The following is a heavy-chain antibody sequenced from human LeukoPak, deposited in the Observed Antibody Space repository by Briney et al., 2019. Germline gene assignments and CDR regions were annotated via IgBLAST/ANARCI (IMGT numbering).Heavy chain of an antibody. CDR1: GGSISSGGYS. V-gene: IGHV4-30-2*03. CDR2: IYHSGST. J-gene: IGHJ4*02. D-gene: IGHD6-13*01. Sequence: SQTLSLTCAVSGGSISSGGYSWSWIRQPPGKGLEWIGYIYHSGSTYYNPSLKSRVTISVDTSKNQFSLKLSSVTAADTAVYYCARHRRIAATNYFDYWGQGTLVTVSS. CDR3: ARHRRIAATNYFDY.